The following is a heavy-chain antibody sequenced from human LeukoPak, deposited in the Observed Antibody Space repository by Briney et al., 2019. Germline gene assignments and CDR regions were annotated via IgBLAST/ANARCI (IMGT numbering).Heavy chain of an antibody. CDR3: ASGGGYGSGTYFSVY. CDR1: GGSISSYC. CDR2: IYYSGST. D-gene: IGHD3-10*01. V-gene: IGHV4-59*01. J-gene: IGHJ4*02. Sequence: SETLSLTCTVSGGSISSYCWSWIRQPPGKGLEWIGYIYYSGSTNYNPSLKSRVTISVDTSKNQFSLKLSSVTAADTAVYFCASGGGYGSGTYFSVYWGQGTLVTVSS.